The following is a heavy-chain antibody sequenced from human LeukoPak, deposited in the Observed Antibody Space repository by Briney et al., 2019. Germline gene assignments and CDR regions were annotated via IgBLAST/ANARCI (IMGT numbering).Heavy chain of an antibody. V-gene: IGHV4-59*12. CDR3: ARTRGYLDL. CDR1: GGSISSYY. Sequence: TSETLSLTCTVSGGSISSYYWSWIRQPPGKGLEWIGYIYYSGSTNYNPSLKSRVTISVDTSKNQFSLQLDSVTPEDTAVYYCARTRGYLDLWGRGTLVIVSS. J-gene: IGHJ2*01. CDR2: IYYSGST.